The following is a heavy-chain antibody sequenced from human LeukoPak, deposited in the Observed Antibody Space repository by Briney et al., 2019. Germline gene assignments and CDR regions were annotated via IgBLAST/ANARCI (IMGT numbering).Heavy chain of an antibody. Sequence: GGSPRLSCTASGFTFTHYGFHWVRQAPGKGLEWVALISYDGGQKYYADSVKGRFTISRDNTKNTLDLQMNSLRVEDTAVYYCARDPSLRVTLDYWGQGTLVTVSS. CDR2: ISYDGGQK. V-gene: IGHV3-33*05. CDR3: ARDPSLRVTLDY. D-gene: IGHD4-4*01. J-gene: IGHJ4*02. CDR1: GFTFTHYG.